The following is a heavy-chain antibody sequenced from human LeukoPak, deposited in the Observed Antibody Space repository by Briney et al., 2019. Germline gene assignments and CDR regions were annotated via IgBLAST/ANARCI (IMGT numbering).Heavy chain of an antibody. J-gene: IGHJ6*02. CDR2: ISGSSGRT. V-gene: IGHV3-23*01. CDR3: AKGSLDYYYGMDV. Sequence: GGSLRLSCAASGFTVSSYAMSWVRQAPGKGLEWVSAISGSSGRTYYADSVKGRFTISRDNSKNTLYLQMNSLRAEDMAVYYCAKGSLDYYYGMDVWGQGTTVTVSS. CDR1: GFTVSSYA.